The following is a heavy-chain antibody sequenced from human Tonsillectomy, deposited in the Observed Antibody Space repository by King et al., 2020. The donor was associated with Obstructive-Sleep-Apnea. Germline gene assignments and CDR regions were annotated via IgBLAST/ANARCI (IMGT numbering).Heavy chain of an antibody. V-gene: IGHV1-69*04. Sequence: QLVQSGSEVRKPGSSVKVSCKASGGTFSNYDISWVRQAPGQGLEWMGGIVLMHNKANYGHKFQGRVTVTADKSTSTAYMELSSLRSEDTAVYYCARESTLTTGSAFDIWGQGTMVTVSS. CDR3: ARESTLTTGSAFDI. CDR1: GGTFSNYD. CDR2: IVLMHNKA. J-gene: IGHJ3*02. D-gene: IGHD4-17*01.